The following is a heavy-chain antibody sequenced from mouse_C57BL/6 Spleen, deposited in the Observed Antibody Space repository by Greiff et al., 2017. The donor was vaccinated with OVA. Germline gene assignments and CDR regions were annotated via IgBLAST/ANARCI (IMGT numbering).Heavy chain of an antibody. CDR1: GYTFPSYW. CDR2: IYPGSGST. Sequence: QVQLQQPGAELVKPGASVKMSCKASGYTFPSYWLTWVKQRPGQGLEWIGDIYPGSGSTNYNEKFKSKATLTVDTSSSTAYMQLSSLTSEDSAVYYGARGTTVVAKGFAYWGQGTLVTVSA. J-gene: IGHJ3*01. CDR3: ARGTTVVAKGFAY. D-gene: IGHD1-1*01. V-gene: IGHV1-55*01.